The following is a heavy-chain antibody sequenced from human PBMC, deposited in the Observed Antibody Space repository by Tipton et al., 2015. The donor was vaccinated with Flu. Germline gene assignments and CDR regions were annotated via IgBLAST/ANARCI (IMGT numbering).Heavy chain of an antibody. CDR1: GFMFTSHA. CDR3: ATDWELLHVVGGYFAY. V-gene: IGHV3-23*01. J-gene: IGHJ4*02. D-gene: IGHD1-26*01. Sequence: SLRLSCAASGFMFTSHAMSWVRQAPGKGLEWVASVSGSGRNTYYAESVKGRFTVSKDSSRKTLYLQMNSLTADDTAIYYCATDWELLHVVGGYFAYWGQGTLVTVSS. CDR2: VSGSGRNT.